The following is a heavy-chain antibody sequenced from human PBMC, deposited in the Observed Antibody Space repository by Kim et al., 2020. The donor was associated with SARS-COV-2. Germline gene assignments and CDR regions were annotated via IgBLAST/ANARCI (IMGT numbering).Heavy chain of an antibody. V-gene: IGHV4-59*01. CDR2: IYYIGST. J-gene: IGHJ5*02. CDR3: ARDGGPGIAAAGLGQVWFDP. Sequence: SETLSLTCTVSGGSISSYYWSWIRQPPGKGLEWIGYIYYIGSTNYNPSLKSRVTISVDTSKNQFSLKLSSVTAADTAVYYCARDGGPGIAAAGLGQVWFDPWGQGTLFTVSS. D-gene: IGHD6-13*01. CDR1: GGSISSYY.